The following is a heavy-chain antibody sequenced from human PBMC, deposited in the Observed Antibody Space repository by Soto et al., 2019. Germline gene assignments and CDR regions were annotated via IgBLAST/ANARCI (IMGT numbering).Heavy chain of an antibody. D-gene: IGHD2-21*01. J-gene: IGHJ6*02. CDR3: GRQKPVATGDTQHLRGIDV. Sequence: PSETLSLTCTVYGGSISGYYLSWIRQPPGKGLEWIGYIYYPGSTMYNPSLESRVTISVDTSKNQFSLKLSSVTAAGTAVYYCGRQKPVATGDTQHLRGIDVWGQGTT. V-gene: IGHV4-59*08. CDR2: IYYPGST. CDR1: GGSISGYY.